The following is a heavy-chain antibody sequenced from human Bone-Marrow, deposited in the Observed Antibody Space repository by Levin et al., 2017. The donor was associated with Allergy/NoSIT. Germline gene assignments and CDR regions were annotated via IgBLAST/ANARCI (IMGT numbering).Heavy chain of an antibody. CDR3: ARVKIYGSETLDEYYHYGMDV. CDR1: GFTFSRYW. D-gene: IGHD3-10*01. Sequence: GESLKISCAASGFTFSRYWIHWVRQAPGKGLEWVSRIDSHGSSTKYADSVKGRFTISRDNAKNTLYLQMNSLRDDDTAVYFCARVKIYGSETLDEYYHYGMDVWGQGTTVTVS. CDR2: IDSHGSST. J-gene: IGHJ6*02. V-gene: IGHV3-74*01.